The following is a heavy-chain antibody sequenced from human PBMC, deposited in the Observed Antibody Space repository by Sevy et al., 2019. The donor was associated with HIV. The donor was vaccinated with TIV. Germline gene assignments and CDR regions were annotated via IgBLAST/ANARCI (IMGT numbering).Heavy chain of an antibody. J-gene: IGHJ5*02. D-gene: IGHD2-15*01. CDR1: GFTVSSNY. CDR2: IYSGGST. Sequence: GVSLRLSCAASGFTVSSNYMSWVRQAPGKGLEWVSVIYSGGSTYYADSVKGRFTISRDNSKNTLYLQMNGLGAEDTAVYYCARERSCSGGSCYSIRWFDPWGQGTLVTVSS. V-gene: IGHV3-53*01. CDR3: ARERSCSGGSCYSIRWFDP.